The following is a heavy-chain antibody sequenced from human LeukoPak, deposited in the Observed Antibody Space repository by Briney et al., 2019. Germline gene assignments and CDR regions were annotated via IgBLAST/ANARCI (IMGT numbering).Heavy chain of an antibody. CDR2: IYNSGST. V-gene: IGHV4-4*07. CDR1: GGSISSYY. D-gene: IGHD3-3*01. J-gene: IGHJ5*02. CDR3: ARDILTIFGVGGWFDP. Sequence: PSETLSLTCTVSGGSISSYYWSWIRQPAGKGLEWIGRIYNSGSTNYNPSLKSRVTMSVDTSKNQFSLKLSSVTAADTAVYYCARDILTIFGVGGWFDPWGQGTLVTVSS.